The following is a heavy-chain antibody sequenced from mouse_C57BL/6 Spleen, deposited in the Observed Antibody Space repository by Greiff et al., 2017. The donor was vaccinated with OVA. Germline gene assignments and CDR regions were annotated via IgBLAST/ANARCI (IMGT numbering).Heavy chain of an antibody. Sequence: QVQLKQPGAELVKPGASVKLSCKASGYTFTSYWMHWVKQRPGRGLEWIGRIDPNSGGTKYNEKFKSKATLTVDKPSSTAYMQLSSLTSEDSAVYYCAREGGYYGSSLWYFDVWGTGTTVTVSS. V-gene: IGHV1-72*01. CDR3: AREGGYYGSSLWYFDV. J-gene: IGHJ1*03. D-gene: IGHD1-1*01. CDR2: IDPNSGGT. CDR1: GYTFTSYW.